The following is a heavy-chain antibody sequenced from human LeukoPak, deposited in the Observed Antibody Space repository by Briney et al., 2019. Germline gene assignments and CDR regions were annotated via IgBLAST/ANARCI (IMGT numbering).Heavy chain of an antibody. D-gene: IGHD4-17*01. Sequence: SETLSLTCTVPGGSISSYYWSWIRQPPGKGLEWIGYIYYSGSTNYNPSLKSRVTISVDTSKNQFSLKLSSVTAADTAVYYCAREDPTYGDYVSRAFDYWGQGTLVTVSS. CDR1: GGSISSYY. CDR2: IYYSGST. CDR3: AREDPTYGDYVSRAFDY. V-gene: IGHV4-59*01. J-gene: IGHJ4*02.